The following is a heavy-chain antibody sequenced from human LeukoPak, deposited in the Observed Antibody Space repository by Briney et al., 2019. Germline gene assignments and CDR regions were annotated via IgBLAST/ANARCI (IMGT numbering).Heavy chain of an antibody. CDR2: INPNCGGT. CDR1: VYTLTGYY. J-gene: IGHJ6*03. CDR3: ARDFPLLSYYYYMDV. Sequence: ASVKVSRKASVYTLTGYYMHWVRQAPGQGLEWMGGINPNCGGTNYAQQFQGRVTMPRDTSIRTAYMELSRLRSDDTAVYYCARDFPLLSYYYYMDVWGKGTTVTVSS. D-gene: IGHD3-16*02. V-gene: IGHV1-2*02.